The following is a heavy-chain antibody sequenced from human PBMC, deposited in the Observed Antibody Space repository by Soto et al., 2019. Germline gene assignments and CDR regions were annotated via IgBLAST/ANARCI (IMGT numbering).Heavy chain of an antibody. V-gene: IGHV1-3*01. CDR3: ARGPLSGVATIWAYANRFDP. J-gene: IGHJ5*02. CDR2: INADKGDT. CDR1: GYSFTDFA. Sequence: QAQLVQSGAEVKKPGASVKVSCTASGYSFTDFAMHWVRLASGQRLEWMGWINADKGDTKYSPKFQGRVTITRDTSATTVDMELRSLRSEATGAYYCARGPLSGVATIWAYANRFDPWGQGSLVTVST. D-gene: IGHD5-12*01.